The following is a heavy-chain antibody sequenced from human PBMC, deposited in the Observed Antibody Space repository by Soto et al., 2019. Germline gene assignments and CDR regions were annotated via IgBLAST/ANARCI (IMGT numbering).Heavy chain of an antibody. Sequence: ASVKVSCKASGYTFTGYYMHWVRQAPGQGLEWMGWINPNSGGTNYAQKFQGWVTMTRDTSISTAYMELSRLRSDDTAVYYCARATPPGVAPLWYYYMDVWGKGTTVTVSS. J-gene: IGHJ6*03. D-gene: IGHD3-3*01. CDR2: INPNSGGT. V-gene: IGHV1-2*04. CDR3: ARATPPGVAPLWYYYMDV. CDR1: GYTFTGYY.